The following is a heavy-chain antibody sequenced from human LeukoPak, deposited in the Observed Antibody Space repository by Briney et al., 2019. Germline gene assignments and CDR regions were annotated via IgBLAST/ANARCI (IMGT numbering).Heavy chain of an antibody. CDR2: MNPNSGNT. D-gene: IGHD1-26*01. Sequence: ASVKVSCKASGYTFTSYDINWVRQATGQGLEWMGWMNPNSGNTGYAQKFQGRVTITRNTSISTAYMELSSLTSEDTAVYYCVRGRRDSGNLGYVYYFDYWGQGTLVTVSS. V-gene: IGHV1-8*03. CDR1: GYTFTSYD. J-gene: IGHJ4*02. CDR3: VRGRRDSGNLGYVYYFDY.